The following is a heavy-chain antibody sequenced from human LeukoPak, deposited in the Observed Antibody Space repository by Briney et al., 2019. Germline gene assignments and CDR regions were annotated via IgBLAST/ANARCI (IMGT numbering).Heavy chain of an antibody. CDR1: GFTFSSYA. CDR2: ISGSGGST. V-gene: IGHV3-23*01. J-gene: IGHJ3*02. D-gene: IGHD3-22*01. CDR3: AHFRSGYYPWGAFDI. Sequence: GGSLRLSCAASGFTFSSYAMSWVRQAPGKGLEWVSAISGSGGSTYYADSVKGRFTISGDNSKNTLYLQMNSLRAEDTAVYYCAHFRSGYYPWGAFDIWGQGTMVTVSS.